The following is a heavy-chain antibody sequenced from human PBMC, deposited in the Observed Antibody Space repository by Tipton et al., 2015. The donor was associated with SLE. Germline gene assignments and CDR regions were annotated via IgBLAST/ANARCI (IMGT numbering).Heavy chain of an antibody. CDR3: ARAFDRYCSGGSCYDLEYFDL. CDR1: GFTFSSYA. CDR2: ISYDGSNK. J-gene: IGHJ2*01. Sequence: SLRLSCAASGFTFSSYAMHWVRQAPGKGLEWVAVISYDGSNKYYADSVKGRFTISRDNSKNTLYLQMNSLRAEDTAVYYCARAFDRYCSGGSCYDLEYFDLWGRGTLVTVSS. V-gene: IGHV3-30-3*01. D-gene: IGHD2-15*01.